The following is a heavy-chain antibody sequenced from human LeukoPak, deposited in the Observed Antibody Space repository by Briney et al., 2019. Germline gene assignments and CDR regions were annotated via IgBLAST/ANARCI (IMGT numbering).Heavy chain of an antibody. CDR2: VSGSGDST. CDR3: AKFWDFGDYAIDY. Sequence: GTSLRLSCSASGFIFNTYAMHWVRQAPGKGLEWVSAVSGSGDSTYYAGSVKGRFTISRDNSKNTVYLQMNSLRAEDTAVYYCAKFWDFGDYAIDYWGQGTLVTVSS. J-gene: IGHJ4*02. CDR1: GFIFNTYA. D-gene: IGHD4-17*01. V-gene: IGHV3-23*01.